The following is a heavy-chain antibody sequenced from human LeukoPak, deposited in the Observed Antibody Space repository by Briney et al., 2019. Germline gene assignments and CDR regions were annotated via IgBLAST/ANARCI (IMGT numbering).Heavy chain of an antibody. V-gene: IGHV1-2*02. Sequence: GSVTVSCMASGYSFTGYYMHWVRQAPGQGLEWMGWINPNSGGTNYAQKLQGRVTMTRDRPLSTVYMELSKLRSDDTAVYYFSRGGYGGSGWYVDYWGQGTLVTVSS. CDR3: SRGGYGGSGWYVDY. CDR2: INPNSGGT. CDR1: GYSFTGYY. J-gene: IGHJ4*02. D-gene: IGHD6-19*01.